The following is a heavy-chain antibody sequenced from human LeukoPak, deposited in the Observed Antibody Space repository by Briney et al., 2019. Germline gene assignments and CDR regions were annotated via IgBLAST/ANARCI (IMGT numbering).Heavy chain of an antibody. J-gene: IGHJ1*01. CDR2: ISFDGSCK. CDR1: GFTFSSYG. D-gene: IGHD3-22*01. V-gene: IGHV3-30*18. Sequence: GRSLRLSCAASGFTFSSYGMHWVRQAPGKGLEWVAVISFDGSCKYYADSVKGRFTISRDNSKNTLYLQMNSLRTEDTAVFYCAKYYYDGSGYSALGYWGQGTLVTVSS. CDR3: AKYYYDGSGYSALGY.